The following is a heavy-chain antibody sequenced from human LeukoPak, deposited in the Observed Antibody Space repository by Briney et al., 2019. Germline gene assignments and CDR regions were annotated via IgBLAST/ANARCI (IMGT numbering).Heavy chain of an antibody. CDR2: IYYSGST. J-gene: IGHJ5*02. V-gene: IGHV4-39*07. Sequence: SETLSLTCAVSGGSISSSSYYWGWIRQPPGKGLEWIGSIYYSGSTYYNPSLKSRVTISVDTSKNQFSLKLSSVTAADTAVYYCARDLSISRDMGSWFDPWGQGTLVTVSS. CDR3: ARDLSISRDMGSWFDP. D-gene: IGHD2-15*01. CDR1: GGSISSSSYY.